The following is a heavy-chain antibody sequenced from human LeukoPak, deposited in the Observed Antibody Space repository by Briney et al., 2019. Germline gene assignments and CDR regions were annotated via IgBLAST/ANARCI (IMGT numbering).Heavy chain of an antibody. J-gene: IGHJ4*02. Sequence: GGSLRLSCAASGFTFSSYTLDWVRQPPGKGLEWVSSISNSGSYIYYADSVKGRFTISRDNAENSLHLQMNRLRAEDTALYYCAREGLYAGSASSGLDYWGQGTLVTVSS. CDR1: GFTFSSYT. CDR3: AREGLYAGSASSGLDY. D-gene: IGHD3-10*01. V-gene: IGHV3-21*01. CDR2: ISNSGSYI.